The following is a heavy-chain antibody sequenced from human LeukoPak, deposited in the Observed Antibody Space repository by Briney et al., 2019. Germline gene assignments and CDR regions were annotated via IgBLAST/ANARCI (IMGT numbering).Heavy chain of an antibody. D-gene: IGHD3-9*01. CDR3: ARTYDILTGYYPD. J-gene: IGHJ4*02. Sequence: SETLSLTCTVPGGSISRSSYYWGWIRQPPGKGLEWIGSIYYSGSTYYNPSLKSRVTISVDTSKNQFSLKLSSVTAADTAVYYCARTYDILTGYYPDWGQGTLVTVSS. CDR1: GGSISRSSYY. CDR2: IYYSGST. V-gene: IGHV4-39*01.